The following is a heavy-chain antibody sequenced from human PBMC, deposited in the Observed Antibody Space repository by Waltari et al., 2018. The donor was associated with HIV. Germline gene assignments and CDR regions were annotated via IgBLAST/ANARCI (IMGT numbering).Heavy chain of an antibody. J-gene: IGHJ4*02. Sequence: QVQLVESGGGVVQPGRSLRLSCAASGFTFSSYAMHWVRPAPGKGLEWVSVISKNGINKYYADSVKSLFTISRDNSKNTRYLKMNSRRAEDTAVYYCARVELSSSWSRGYFDYWGQGTLVTVSS. CDR2: ISKNGINK. D-gene: IGHD6-13*01. V-gene: IGHV3-30*04. CDR3: ARVELSSSWSRGYFDY. CDR1: GFTFSSYA.